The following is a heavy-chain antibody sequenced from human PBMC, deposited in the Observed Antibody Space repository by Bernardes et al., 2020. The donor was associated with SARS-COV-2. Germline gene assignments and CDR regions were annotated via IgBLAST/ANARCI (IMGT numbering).Heavy chain of an antibody. Sequence: ASVKVSCKASGYTFTGYHMHWVRQAPGQGLEWMGWINSYNGNVKYAQKLQGRVTMTTDTSMSAAYMELRSLRSDDTAVYYCARGHGDYFDYWGQGTLVTVSS. V-gene: IGHV1-18*04. CDR3: ARGHGDYFDY. J-gene: IGHJ4*02. CDR1: GYTFTGYH. D-gene: IGHD4-17*01. CDR2: INSYNGNV.